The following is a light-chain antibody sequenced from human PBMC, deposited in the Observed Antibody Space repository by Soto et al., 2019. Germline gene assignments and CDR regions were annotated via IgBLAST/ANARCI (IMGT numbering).Light chain of an antibody. Sequence: IQPSQSPFTRSACLSDRVTSTCRASQSISVWLAWYQQKPGKAPKLLIYDAFSLKSGVPSRFSGSGSGTEFTLTITSLQPDDFATYYCQQYDSYPWTFGLGSIV. CDR2: DAF. V-gene: IGKV1-5*01. CDR1: QSISVW. J-gene: IGKJ1*01. CDR3: QQYDSYPWT.